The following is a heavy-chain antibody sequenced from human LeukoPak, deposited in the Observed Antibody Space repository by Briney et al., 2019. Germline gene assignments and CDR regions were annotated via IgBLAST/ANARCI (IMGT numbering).Heavy chain of an antibody. CDR3: ASVDYGGNLVGYYYGMDV. CDR2: IYSGGST. D-gene: IGHD4-23*01. CDR1: GFTFSSNY. V-gene: IGHV3-53*01. Sequence: GGFLRLSCAASGFTFSSNYMSWVRQAPGKGLEWVSVIYSGGSTYYADSVKGRFTISRDNSKNTLYLQMNSLRAEDTAVYYCASVDYGGNLVGYYYGMDVWGQGTTVTVSS. J-gene: IGHJ6*02.